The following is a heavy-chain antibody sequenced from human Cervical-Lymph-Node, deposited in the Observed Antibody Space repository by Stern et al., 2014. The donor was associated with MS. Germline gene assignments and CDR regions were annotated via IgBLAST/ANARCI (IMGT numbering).Heavy chain of an antibody. V-gene: IGHV1-46*01. CDR3: F. Sequence: VQLLESGAEVRKPGASVKVSCKASGFTFTSYDIHWVRQAPGQGLEWMGKINPGGGGASYAQKFQGRVTVTRDTSTNTVYMELSSLRSEDTAVRFDFWGQGTLVTVSS. CDR2: INPGGGGA. CDR1: GFTFTSYD. J-gene: IGHJ4*02.